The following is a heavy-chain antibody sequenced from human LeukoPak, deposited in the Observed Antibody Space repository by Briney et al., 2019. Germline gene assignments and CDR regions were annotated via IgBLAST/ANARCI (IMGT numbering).Heavy chain of an antibody. Sequence: SETLSLTCTVSGVSNSRYYCAWIRQPPGKGLEGIGYIYTTGSTSYNHSLKSRVTMSLDKVKNQFSRRLNSVTVGDTAVYYCARLKWFGELGGWFDPWGQGTLVTVSS. D-gene: IGHD3-10*01. CDR3: ARLKWFGELGGWFDP. V-gene: IGHV4-4*09. J-gene: IGHJ5*02. CDR2: IYTTGST. CDR1: GVSNSRYY.